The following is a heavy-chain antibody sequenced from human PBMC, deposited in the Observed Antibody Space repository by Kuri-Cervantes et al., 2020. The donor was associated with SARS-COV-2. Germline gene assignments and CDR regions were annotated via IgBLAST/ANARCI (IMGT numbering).Heavy chain of an antibody. J-gene: IGHJ4*02. CDR3: ATSIVVVVAAPFDY. CDR1: GFTFSSYD. CDR2: IGTAGDT. D-gene: IGHD2-15*01. Sequence: GESLKISCAASGFTFSSYDMHWVRQATGKGLEWVSAIGTAGDTYYPGSVKGRFTISRENAKNTLYLQMNSLRSEDTAVYYCATSIVVVVAAPFDYWGQGTLVTVSS. V-gene: IGHV3-13*01.